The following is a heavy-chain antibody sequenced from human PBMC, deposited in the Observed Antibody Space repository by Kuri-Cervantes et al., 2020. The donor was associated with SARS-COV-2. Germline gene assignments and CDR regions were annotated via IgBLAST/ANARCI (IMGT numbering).Heavy chain of an antibody. V-gene: IGHV3-23*01. D-gene: IGHD6-13*01. J-gene: IGHJ4*02. Sequence: GESLKISCTASGFTFSAYAMIWVRQAPGKGLEWVSCLSRSGRSTYYADSVKGRFTISRDNSKNTLYLQMDSLRAEDTAIYYCAKQGSSWTQGFLDYWGQGTLVTVSS. CDR1: GFTFSAYA. CDR2: LSRSGRST. CDR3: AKQGSSWTQGFLDY.